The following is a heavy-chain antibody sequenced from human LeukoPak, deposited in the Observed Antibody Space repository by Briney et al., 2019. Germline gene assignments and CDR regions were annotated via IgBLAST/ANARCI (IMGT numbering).Heavy chain of an antibody. CDR3: ARGVDYYENSGTIDY. CDR2: IWYDGSNK. D-gene: IGHD3-22*01. Sequence: GGSLRLSCTASGFTFSDCGMHWVRQPPGKGLEWVAIIWYDGSNKTYEDSVKGRFTISRDNSKNTLYLQMNSLRAEDTAVYYCARGVDYYENSGTIDYWGQGTLVTVSS. CDR1: GFTFSDCG. V-gene: IGHV3-33*01. J-gene: IGHJ4*02.